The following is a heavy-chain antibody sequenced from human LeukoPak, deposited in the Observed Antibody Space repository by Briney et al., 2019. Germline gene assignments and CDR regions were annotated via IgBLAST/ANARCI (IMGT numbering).Heavy chain of an antibody. CDR3: ARGAQYYDFWSGYSGPTRYYYYMDV. CDR2: INHSGST. Sequence: PSETLSLTCAVYGGSFSGYYWSWIRQPPGKGLEWIGEINHSGSTNYNPSLKSRVTISVDTSKNQFSLKLSSVTAADTAVYYCARGAQYYDFWSGYSGPTRYYYYMDVWGKGTTVTVSS. J-gene: IGHJ6*03. V-gene: IGHV4-34*01. CDR1: GGSFSGYY. D-gene: IGHD3-3*01.